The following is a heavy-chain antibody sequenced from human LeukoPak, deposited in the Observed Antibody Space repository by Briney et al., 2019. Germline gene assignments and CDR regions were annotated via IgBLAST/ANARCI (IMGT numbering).Heavy chain of an antibody. V-gene: IGHV3-48*03. CDR3: ARENTRSAYYNLDV. Sequence: GGSLRLSCGASGFTFSRHEMNWVRQAPGKGLEWVSYINSRGDTIYYADSVKGRFTISRDNAGSSLFLQMNSLTAEDTAVYYCARENTRSAYYNLDVWGQGTTVIVSS. J-gene: IGHJ6*02. D-gene: IGHD1-26*01. CDR1: GFTFSRHE. CDR2: INSRGDTI.